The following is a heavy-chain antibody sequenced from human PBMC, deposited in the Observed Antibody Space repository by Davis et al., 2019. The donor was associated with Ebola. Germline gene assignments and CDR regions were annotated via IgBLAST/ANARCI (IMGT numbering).Heavy chain of an antibody. CDR3: ARGITMVQGVIVYGMDV. CDR2: IYSGGST. D-gene: IGHD3-10*01. J-gene: IGHJ6*02. V-gene: IGHV3-53*04. Sequence: GESLKISCAASGFTVSSNYMSWVRQAPGKGLEWVSVIYSGGSTYYADSVKGRFTISRHNSKNTLYLQMNSLRAEDTAVYYCARGITMVQGVIVYGMDVWGQGTTVTVSS. CDR1: GFTVSSNY.